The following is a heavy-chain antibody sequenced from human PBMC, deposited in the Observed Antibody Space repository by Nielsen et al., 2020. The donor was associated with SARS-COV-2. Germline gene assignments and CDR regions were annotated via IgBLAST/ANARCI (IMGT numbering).Heavy chain of an antibody. CDR3: ATDSPFGVVIYALAH. D-gene: IGHD3-3*01. CDR1: GYTLTELS. CDR2: FDPEDGET. Sequence: ASVKVSCKVSGYTLTELSMHWVRQAPGKGLEWMGGFDPEDGETIYAQKFQGRVTMTEDTSTDTAYMELSSLSSDDTAVYYCATDSPFGVVIYALAHWGQGTLVTVSS. J-gene: IGHJ4*02. V-gene: IGHV1-24*01.